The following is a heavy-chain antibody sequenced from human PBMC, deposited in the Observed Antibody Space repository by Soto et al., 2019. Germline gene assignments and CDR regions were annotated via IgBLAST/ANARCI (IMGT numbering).Heavy chain of an antibody. Sequence: SETLSLTCTVSGGSISSSSYYWGWIRQPPGKGLEWIGSIYYSGSTYYNPSLKSRVTISVDTSKNQFSLELSSVTAADTAVYYCARLVYYGSGSYYRTFDYWGQGTLVTVSS. J-gene: IGHJ4*02. V-gene: IGHV4-39*01. CDR2: IYYSGST. CDR1: GGSISSSSYY. CDR3: ARLVYYGSGSYYRTFDY. D-gene: IGHD3-10*01.